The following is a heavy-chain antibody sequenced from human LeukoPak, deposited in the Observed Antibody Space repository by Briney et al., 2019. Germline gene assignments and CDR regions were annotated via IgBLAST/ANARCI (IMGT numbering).Heavy chain of an antibody. V-gene: IGHV3-48*01. CDR1: GFTFSSYS. Sequence: GGSLRLSCAASGFTFSSYSMNWVRQAPGKGLEWVSYISSSSSTIYYADSVKGRFTISRDNAKNSLYLQMDSLRADDTAVYYCARGRGSTSYQVDYWGQGSLVTVSS. D-gene: IGHD2/OR15-2a*01. CDR2: ISSSSSTI. J-gene: IGHJ4*02. CDR3: ARGRGSTSYQVDY.